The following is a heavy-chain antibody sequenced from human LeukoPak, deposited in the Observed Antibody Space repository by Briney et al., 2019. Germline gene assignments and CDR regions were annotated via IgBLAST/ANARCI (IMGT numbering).Heavy chain of an antibody. CDR3: AKVLSSGWYYFDY. D-gene: IGHD6-19*01. Sequence: GGSLRLSCATSGFTFNSYGIHWVRQAPGKGLEWVAFIRYDGSNKYYADSVKGRFTISRDNSKNTLYLQMNSLRAEDTAVHYCAKVLSSGWYYFDYWGQGTLVTVSS. J-gene: IGHJ4*02. CDR2: IRYDGSNK. CDR1: GFTFNSYG. V-gene: IGHV3-30*02.